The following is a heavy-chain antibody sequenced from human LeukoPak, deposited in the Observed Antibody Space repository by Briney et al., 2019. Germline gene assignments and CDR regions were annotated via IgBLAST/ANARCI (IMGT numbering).Heavy chain of an antibody. D-gene: IGHD3-9*01. CDR2: ITSGSSTT. V-gene: IGHV3-48*03. CDR1: GFTFSTYE. J-gene: IGHJ3*02. Sequence: PGGSLRLSCAASGFTFSTYEMNWVRQAPGKGLEWVSYITSGSSTTLYADSVGGRFTVFRDNSKNSLYLQMNSLRAEDTAIYYCARGGNTGYNYNAFDIWGQGTMVTVSS. CDR3: ARGGNTGYNYNAFDI.